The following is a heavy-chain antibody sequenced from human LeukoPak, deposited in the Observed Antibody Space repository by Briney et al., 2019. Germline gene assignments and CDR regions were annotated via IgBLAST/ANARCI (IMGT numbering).Heavy chain of an antibody. J-gene: IGHJ4*02. CDR2: INWNGGST. V-gene: IGHV3-20*04. CDR3: ARALKQQLVQCYFDY. D-gene: IGHD6-13*01. Sequence: GGSLRLSCAASGFTFDDYGMSWVRQAPGKGLEWVSGINWNGGSTGYADSVKGRFTISRDNSKNTLYLQMNSLRAEDTAVYYCARALKQQLVQCYFDYWGPGTLVTVSS. CDR1: GFTFDDYG.